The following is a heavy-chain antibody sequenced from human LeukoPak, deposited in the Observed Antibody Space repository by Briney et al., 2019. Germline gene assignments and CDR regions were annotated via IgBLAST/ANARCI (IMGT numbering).Heavy chain of an antibody. CDR1: GGSFSGHY. D-gene: IGHD5-12*01. CDR3: ARRIEATKSSYDY. V-gene: IGHV4-34*01. J-gene: IGHJ4*02. CDR2: INHSGST. Sequence: PSETLSLTCAVYGGSFSGHYWSWIRQPPGKGLEWIGEINHSGSTNYNPSLKSRVTISVDTSKNQFSLKLSSVTAVDTAVYYCARRIEATKSSYDYWGQGTLVTVSS.